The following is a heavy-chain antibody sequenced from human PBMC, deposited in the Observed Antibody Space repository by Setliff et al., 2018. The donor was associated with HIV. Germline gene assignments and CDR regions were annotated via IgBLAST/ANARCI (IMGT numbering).Heavy chain of an antibody. CDR2: INHSGST. J-gene: IGHJ4*02. Sequence: SETLSRTCAVYGGSFSSYYWSWIRQPPGKGLEWIGEINHSGSTNYNPSLKSRVTISVDTSKNQFSLKVSSVTAADTAVYYCARERSLITNRRYFDSWGQGTLVTVSS. CDR1: GGSFSSYY. CDR3: ARERSLITNRRYFDS. V-gene: IGHV4-34*01. D-gene: IGHD1-1*01.